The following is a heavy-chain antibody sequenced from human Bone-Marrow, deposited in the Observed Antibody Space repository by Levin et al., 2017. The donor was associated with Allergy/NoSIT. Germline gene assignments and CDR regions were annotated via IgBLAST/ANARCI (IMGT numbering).Heavy chain of an antibody. CDR1: GDSISGFF. CDR3: ARDFNSGDYVGWFDP. Sequence: HSQTLSLTCAVSGDSISGFFWNWIRQPPGKGLEWIGYISHTGRAYYIPSLKSRVAMSVDTSKNQFSLKLASVTAADTAVYFCARDFNSGDYVGWFDPWGQGILVTVSS. CDR2: ISHTGRA. J-gene: IGHJ5*02. V-gene: IGHV4-59*01. D-gene: IGHD4-17*01.